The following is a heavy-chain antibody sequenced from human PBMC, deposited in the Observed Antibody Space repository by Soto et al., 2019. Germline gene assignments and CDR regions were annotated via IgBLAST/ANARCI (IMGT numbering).Heavy chain of an antibody. V-gene: IGHV1-69*01. CDR3: ARGEAAAGRAQGYYYYYGMDV. CDR2: IIPIFGTA. D-gene: IGHD6-13*01. CDR1: GGTFSSYA. Sequence: QVQLVQSGAEVKKPGSSAKVSCKASGGTFSSYAISWVRQAPGQGLEWMGGIIPIFGTANYAQKFQGRVTITADESTSTAYMELSSLRSEDTAVYYCARGEAAAGRAQGYYYYYGMDVWGQGTTVTVSS. J-gene: IGHJ6*02.